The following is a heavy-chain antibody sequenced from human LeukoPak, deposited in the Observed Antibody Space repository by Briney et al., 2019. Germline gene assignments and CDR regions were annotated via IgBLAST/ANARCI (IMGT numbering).Heavy chain of an antibody. CDR2: IDPGDSET. CDR3: ARLNDGFDI. J-gene: IGHJ3*02. Sequence: GESLKISCKGSGYRFTRYWIAWVRQMPGKGLQWMGIIDPGDSETRYSPSFQGQVTITADKSISTAYLQWSSLKASDTAMYYCARLNDGFDIWGQGAMFIVSS. CDR1: GYRFTRYW. V-gene: IGHV5-51*01.